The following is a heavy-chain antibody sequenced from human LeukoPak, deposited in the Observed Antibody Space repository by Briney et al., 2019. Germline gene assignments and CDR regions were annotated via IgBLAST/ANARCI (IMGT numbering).Heavy chain of an antibody. Sequence: PGGSLRLSCAASGFTFSAYYMAWVRQAPGKGLEWVSYISSSGTSMFYLDSVKGRFTISRDNAKNSLFLQMNSLRAEDTAVYYCAKALIDFWSGYSAWGQGTLVTVSS. D-gene: IGHD3-3*01. CDR1: GFTFSAYY. V-gene: IGHV3-11*01. J-gene: IGHJ5*02. CDR3: AKALIDFWSGYSA. CDR2: ISSSGTSM.